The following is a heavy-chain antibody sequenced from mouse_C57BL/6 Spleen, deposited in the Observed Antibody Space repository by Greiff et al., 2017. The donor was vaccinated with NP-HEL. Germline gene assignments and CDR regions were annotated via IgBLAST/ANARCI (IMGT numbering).Heavy chain of an antibody. CDR1: GYTFTDYE. D-gene: IGHD2-3*01. J-gene: IGHJ3*01. Sequence: QVQLQQSGAELVRPGASVTLSCKASGYTFTDYEMHWVKQTPVHGLDWIGAIDPETGGTAYNQKFKGKAILTADKSSSTAYMELRSLTSEDSAVYYCTRRGGYYDGFAYWGQGTLVTVSA. CDR3: TRRGGYYDGFAY. CDR2: IDPETGGT. V-gene: IGHV1-15*01.